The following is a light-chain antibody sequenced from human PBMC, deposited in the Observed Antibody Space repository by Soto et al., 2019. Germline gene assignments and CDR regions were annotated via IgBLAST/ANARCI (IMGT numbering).Light chain of an antibody. CDR2: DVS. CDR3: SSYTSSSTVV. Sequence: QSVLTQPASVSGSPGQSITISCTGTSSDVGSYNHVSWYQQLPGKAPKLMIYDVSNRPSGVSNRFSGSKSGNTASLTISGLQAEDEADYYCSSYTSSSTVVFGGGTKLTVL. V-gene: IGLV2-14*01. J-gene: IGLJ2*01. CDR1: SSDVGSYNH.